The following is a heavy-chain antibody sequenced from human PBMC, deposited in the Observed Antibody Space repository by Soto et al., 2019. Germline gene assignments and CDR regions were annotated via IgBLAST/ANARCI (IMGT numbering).Heavy chain of an antibody. CDR3: ARGDCVGGSCYSLAGSFYCYMDV. CDR2: TNSDGSTS. V-gene: IGHV3-74*01. CDR1: GFTFSNYW. Sequence: EVQLVESGGGLVQPGGSLRLSCAASGFTFSNYWMYWVRQAPGKGLVWVSRTNSDGSTSSYADSVKGRFTISIDNAKTTLYLEMTSLRAEDTAVYYGARGDCVGGSCYSLAGSFYCYMDVWGKGTTVTVFS. D-gene: IGHD2-15*01. J-gene: IGHJ6*03.